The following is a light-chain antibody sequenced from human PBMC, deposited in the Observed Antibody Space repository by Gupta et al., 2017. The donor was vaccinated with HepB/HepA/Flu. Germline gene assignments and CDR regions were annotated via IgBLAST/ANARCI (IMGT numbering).Light chain of an antibody. J-gene: IGKJ4*01. CDR2: AAS. Sequence: DIHMTQSPSSLSASVGDRVTITCRASQSISSYLNWYQQKPGKAPKLLIDAASRLQSGIPSRFRGSGSGTEFTLTIRSLQPEDFATYYWQQSNRNPKFTFGGGTKVEIK. V-gene: IGKV1-39*01. CDR3: QQSNRNPKFT. CDR1: QSISSY.